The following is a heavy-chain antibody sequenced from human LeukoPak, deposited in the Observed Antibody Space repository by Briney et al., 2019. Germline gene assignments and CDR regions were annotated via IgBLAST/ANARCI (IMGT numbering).Heavy chain of an antibody. CDR2: ISSDGTYT. Sequence: GGSLRLSCAASGFTFSSHLMHWVRQAPGKGLVWVSRISSDGTYTNYADSVRGRFTISRDNAKNTLYLQMNSLRAEDTAVYYCARGPGSSGGYYDGDFWGQGTLVTVSS. J-gene: IGHJ4*02. CDR1: GFTFSSHL. CDR3: ARGPGSSGGYYDGDF. D-gene: IGHD1-26*01. V-gene: IGHV3-74*01.